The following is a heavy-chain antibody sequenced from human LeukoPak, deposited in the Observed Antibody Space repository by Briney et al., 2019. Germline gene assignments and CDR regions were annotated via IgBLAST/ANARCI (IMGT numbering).Heavy chain of an antibody. D-gene: IGHD6-19*01. CDR3: ARGDSVVAGSDNAFDI. J-gene: IGHJ3*02. V-gene: IGHV3-21*01. CDR2: ISSSSSYI. CDR1: GFTFSSYS. Sequence: PGGSLRLSFAASGFTFSSYSMNWVRQAPGKGLEWVSSISSSSSYIYYADSVKGRFTISRDNARKSLYLQMNSLRADDTAVYYCARGDSVVAGSDNAFDIWGQGTMVTVSS.